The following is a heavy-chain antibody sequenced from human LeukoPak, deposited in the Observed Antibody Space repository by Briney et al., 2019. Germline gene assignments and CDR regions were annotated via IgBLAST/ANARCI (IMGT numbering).Heavy chain of an antibody. CDR3: ARVVVPAAVDYFDY. D-gene: IGHD2-2*01. V-gene: IGHV4-31*03. CDR1: GGSIGSGGYY. Sequence: SETLSLTCTVSGGSIGSGGYYWSWIRQHPRKGLEWIGYIYYSGNTYYSPSLKSRVTISLDTSKNQFSLRLSSVTAADTAVYYCARVVVPAAVDYFDYWGQGTLVTVSS. CDR2: IYYSGNT. J-gene: IGHJ4*02.